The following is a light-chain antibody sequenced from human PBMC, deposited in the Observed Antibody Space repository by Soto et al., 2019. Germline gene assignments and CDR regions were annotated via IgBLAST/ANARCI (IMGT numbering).Light chain of an antibody. Sequence: QPVLTQPPSASGTPGQRVTISCSGSSSNIGSNTVNWYQQLLGTAPKLLIYSNNQRPSGVPDRFSGSKSGTSASLAISGLQSEDEADYYCAAWDDSLNGWVFGGGTKLTVL. J-gene: IGLJ3*02. CDR2: SNN. CDR1: SSNIGSNT. CDR3: AAWDDSLNGWV. V-gene: IGLV1-44*01.